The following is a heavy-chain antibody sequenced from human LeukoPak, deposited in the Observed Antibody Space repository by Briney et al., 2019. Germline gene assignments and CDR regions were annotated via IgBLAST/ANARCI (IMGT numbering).Heavy chain of an antibody. CDR2: IYYSGST. V-gene: IGHV4-59*01. J-gene: IGHJ3*02. CDR3: VGYDYDSSGYSDI. Sequence: SETLSLTCTVSGGSISSYYWSWIRQPPGKGLEWIGYIYYSGSTNYNPSLKSRVTISADTSKNQFSLKLSSVTAADTAVYYCVGYDYDSSGYSDIWGQGTMVTVSS. CDR1: GGSISSYY. D-gene: IGHD3-22*01.